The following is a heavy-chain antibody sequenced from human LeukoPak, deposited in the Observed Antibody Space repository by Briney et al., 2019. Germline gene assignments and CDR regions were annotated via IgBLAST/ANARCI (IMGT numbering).Heavy chain of an antibody. CDR1: GFTFSSYS. V-gene: IGHV3-48*02. D-gene: IGHD4-17*01. J-gene: IGHJ4*02. CDR3: ARDRVYGDLSYYFDY. Sequence: GGSLRLSCAASGFTFSSYSMNWVRQAPGKGLEWVSYISSSSSTIYYADSVKGRFTISRDNAKNSLYLQMNSLRDEDTAVYYCARDRVYGDLSYYFDYWGQGTLVTVSS. CDR2: ISSSSSTI.